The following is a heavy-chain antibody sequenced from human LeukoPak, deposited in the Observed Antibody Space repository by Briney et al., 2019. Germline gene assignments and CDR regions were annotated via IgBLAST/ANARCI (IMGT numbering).Heavy chain of an antibody. CDR2: INPSGIST. D-gene: IGHD4-17*01. CDR1: GYIFTNHY. Sequence: ASVKVSCKSSGYIFTNHYMHWVRQAPGQGLEWMGLINPSGISTLYAEKFRGRIIMTRDMSTATDYMELSSLRSEDTAVYYCARETGYGDYNYWGQGTLVTVSS. J-gene: IGHJ4*02. CDR3: ARETGYGDYNY. V-gene: IGHV1-46*01.